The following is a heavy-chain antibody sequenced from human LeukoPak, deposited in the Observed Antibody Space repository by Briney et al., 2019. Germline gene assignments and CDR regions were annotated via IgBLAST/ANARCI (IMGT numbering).Heavy chain of an antibody. CDR2: IKEDGSDK. CDR3: ASAAGWEFGY. Sequence: GGSLSLSCVASVSSGLTRWMNWVRQAPGKGLEWVAIIKEDGSDKYYVDSVKGRFTISRDNAKNSVYLQMNSLRVEDTAVYYCASAAGWEFGYWGQGTLVTVSS. D-gene: IGHD1-26*01. V-gene: IGHV3-7*01. CDR1: VSSGLTRW. J-gene: IGHJ4*02.